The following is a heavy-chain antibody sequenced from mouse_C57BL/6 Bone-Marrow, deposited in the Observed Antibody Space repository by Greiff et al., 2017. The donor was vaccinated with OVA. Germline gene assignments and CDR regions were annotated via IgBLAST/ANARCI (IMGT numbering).Heavy chain of an antibody. J-gene: IGHJ2*01. CDR2: ILPGSGST. Sequence: QVQLQQSGAELMKPGASVKLSCKATGYTFTGYWIEFLTPMPVHCLYLIGEILPGSGSTNYNEKFKGKATFTADTSSNTAYMQLSSLTTEDSAIYYCARKRQPRAYWGQGTTLTVSS. CDR3: ARKRQPRAY. D-gene: IGHD6-1*01. CDR1: GYTFTGYW. V-gene: IGHV1-9*01.